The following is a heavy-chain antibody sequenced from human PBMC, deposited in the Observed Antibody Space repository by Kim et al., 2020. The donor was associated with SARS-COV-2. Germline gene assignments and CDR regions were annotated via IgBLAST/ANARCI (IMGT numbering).Heavy chain of an antibody. V-gene: IGHV3-20*03. CDR1: GFTFDDYG. CDR2: INWNGGST. D-gene: IGHD6-13*01. J-gene: IGHJ1*01. CDR3: ARPPGIAAAGYFQH. Sequence: GGSLRLSFAASGFTFDDYGMSWVRQAPGKGLEWVSGINWNGGSTGYADSVKGRFTISRDNAKNSLYLQMNSLRAEDTALYYCARPPGIAAAGYFQHWGQGTLVTVSS.